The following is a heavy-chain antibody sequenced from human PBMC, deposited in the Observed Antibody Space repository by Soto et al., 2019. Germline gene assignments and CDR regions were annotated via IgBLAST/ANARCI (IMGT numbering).Heavy chain of an antibody. CDR3: AKGLTCSSTSCPMAY. J-gene: IGHJ4*02. CDR1: GFTFSSYG. D-gene: IGHD2-2*01. Sequence: PRLSCAASGFTFSSYGMHWVRQAPGKGLEWVAVISYDGSNKYYADSVKGRFTISRDNSKNTLYLQMNSLRAEDTAVYYCAKGLTCSSTSCPMAYWGQGTLVTVSS. CDR2: ISYDGSNK. V-gene: IGHV3-30*18.